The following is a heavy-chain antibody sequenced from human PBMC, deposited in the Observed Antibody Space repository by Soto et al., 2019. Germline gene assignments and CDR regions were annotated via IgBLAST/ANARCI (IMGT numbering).Heavy chain of an antibody. CDR1: GYTFTNYG. CDR2: ISTYIGNT. Sequence: QVQLVQSGGEVKKPGASVKVSCKASGYTFTNYGISWVRKAPGQGLEWMGWISTYIGNTVYAQKLQGRVTMTTDTSTNTAYMELRSLRSDDTAVYYCARDCGQQWLPYGLDVWGQGTTVTVSS. D-gene: IGHD6-19*01. V-gene: IGHV1-18*01. CDR3: ARDCGQQWLPYGLDV. J-gene: IGHJ6*02.